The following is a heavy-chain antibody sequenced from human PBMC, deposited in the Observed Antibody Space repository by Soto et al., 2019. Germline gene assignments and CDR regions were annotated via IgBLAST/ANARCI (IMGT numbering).Heavy chain of an antibody. CDR3: AKDTDDYGDPYYFDY. Sequence: PGGSLRLSCAASGFTFSSYAMSWVRQAPGKGLEWVSAISGSGGSTYYADSVKGRFTISRDNSKNTLYLQMNSLRAEDTAAYYCAKDTDDYGDPYYFDYWAQGTLVTGSS. CDR1: GFTFSSYA. D-gene: IGHD4-17*01. J-gene: IGHJ4*02. CDR2: ISGSGGST. V-gene: IGHV3-23*01.